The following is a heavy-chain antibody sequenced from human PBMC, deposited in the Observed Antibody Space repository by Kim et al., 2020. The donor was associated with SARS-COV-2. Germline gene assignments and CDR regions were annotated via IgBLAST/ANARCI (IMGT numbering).Heavy chain of an antibody. V-gene: IGHV3-30-3*01. D-gene: IGHD2-15*01. Sequence: GGSLRLSCAASGFTFSSYAMHWVRQAPGKGLEWVAVISYDGSNKYYADSVKGRFTISRDNSKNTLYLQMNSLRAEDTAVYYCARRLSVVVVGSSSDYWGQGTLVTVSS. CDR3: ARRLSVVVVGSSSDY. CDR1: GFTFSSYA. J-gene: IGHJ4*02. CDR2: ISYDGSNK.